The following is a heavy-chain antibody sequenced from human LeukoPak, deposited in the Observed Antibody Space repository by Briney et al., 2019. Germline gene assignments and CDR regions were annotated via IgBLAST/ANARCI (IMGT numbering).Heavy chain of an antibody. D-gene: IGHD3-10*01. CDR1: GFTFSSYA. J-gene: IGHJ4*02. V-gene: IGHV3-23*01. Sequence: GGSLRLSCAASGFTFSSYAMSWVRQAPGKGLEWVSAISGSGGSTYYADSVKGRFTISRDNSKNTLYLQMNSLRAEDTAVYYCAKPLPNSASRFFFPFDYWGQGTLVTVSS. CDR3: AKPLPNSASRFFFPFDY. CDR2: ISGSGGST.